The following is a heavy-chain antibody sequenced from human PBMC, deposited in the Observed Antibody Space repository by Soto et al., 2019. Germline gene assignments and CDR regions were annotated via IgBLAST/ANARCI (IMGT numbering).Heavy chain of an antibody. CDR3: ARSSHYDILTGYASGPFDY. CDR1: GFSLSTSGMC. CDR2: IDWDDDK. J-gene: IGHJ4*02. V-gene: IGHV2-70*01. D-gene: IGHD3-9*01. Sequence: SGPTLVNPTQTLTLTCTFSGFSLSTSGMCVSWIRQPPGKALEWLALIDWDDDKYYSTSLKTRLTISKDTSKNQVVLTMTNMDPVDTATYYCARSSHYDILTGYASGPFDYWGQETLVTVSS.